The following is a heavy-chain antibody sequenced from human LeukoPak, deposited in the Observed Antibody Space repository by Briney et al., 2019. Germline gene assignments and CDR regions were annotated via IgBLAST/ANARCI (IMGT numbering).Heavy chain of an antibody. Sequence: PSETLSLTCAVYGGSFSVYYWSWIRQPPGKGLEWIGEINHSGSTNYNPSLKSRVTISVDTSKNQFSLKLSSVTAADTAVYYCARGQGEYYYGSRSNQFDYWGQGTLVTVSS. V-gene: IGHV4-34*01. CDR1: GGSFSVYY. CDR2: INHSGST. J-gene: IGHJ4*02. D-gene: IGHD3-10*01. CDR3: ARGQGEYYYGSRSNQFDY.